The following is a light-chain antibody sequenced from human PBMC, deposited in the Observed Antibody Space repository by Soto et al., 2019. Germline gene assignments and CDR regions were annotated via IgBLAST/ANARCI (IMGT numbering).Light chain of an antibody. V-gene: IGLV2-23*02. Sequence: SVLTQPASVSGSPGQSITISCTGTSSNVGSYKLVSWYQQHPGKAPKLMIFEVNKRPSGVSNRFSGSKSGNTASLTIYGLKVEDEADYYCCSSGGSPTYVFVTGTKVTVL. CDR2: EVN. CDR3: CSSGGSPTYV. J-gene: IGLJ1*01. CDR1: SSNVGSYKL.